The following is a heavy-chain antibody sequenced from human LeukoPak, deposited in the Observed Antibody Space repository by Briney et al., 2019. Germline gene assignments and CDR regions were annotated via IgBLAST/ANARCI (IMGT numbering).Heavy chain of an antibody. CDR2: VKSKTDGGTT. J-gene: IGHJ4*02. CDR3: TTLTGSGWYRVDY. V-gene: IGHV3-15*01. Sequence: RGSLRLSCAASGFTFINAWMSWVRQAPGKGLEWVGRVKSKTDGGTTDYAAPVKGRFTISRDDSKNTLYLQMNSLKTEDIAVYYCTTLTGSGWYRVDYWGQGTLVTVSS. D-gene: IGHD6-19*01. CDR1: GFTFINAW.